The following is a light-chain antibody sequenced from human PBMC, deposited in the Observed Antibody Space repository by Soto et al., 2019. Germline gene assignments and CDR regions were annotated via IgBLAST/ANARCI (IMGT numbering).Light chain of an antibody. CDR1: QTISSW. V-gene: IGKV1-5*03. Sequence: ETQMTPSPSTLSGSLGHRVTIIRRANQTISSWLAWYQQKPGKAPKLLIYKASTLKSGVPSRFSGSGSGTEFTLIISSLQPDDFATYYCQHYKSYSEAFGQGTKVDIK. CDR3: QHYKSYSEA. J-gene: IGKJ1*01. CDR2: KAS.